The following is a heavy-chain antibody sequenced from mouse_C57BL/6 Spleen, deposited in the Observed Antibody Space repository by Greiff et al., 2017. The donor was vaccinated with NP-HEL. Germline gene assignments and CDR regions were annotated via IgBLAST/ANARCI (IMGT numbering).Heavy chain of an antibody. Sequence: VQLQQSGAELVKPGASVKISCKASGYTFTDYYMNWVKQSHGKSLEWIGDINPNNGGTSYNQKFKGKATLTVDKSSSTAYMELRSLTSEDSAVYYCARGDDYYGSSYGYFDVWGTGTTVTVSS. CDR2: INPNNGGT. D-gene: IGHD1-1*01. CDR1: GYTFTDYY. J-gene: IGHJ1*03. CDR3: ARGDDYYGSSYGYFDV. V-gene: IGHV1-26*01.